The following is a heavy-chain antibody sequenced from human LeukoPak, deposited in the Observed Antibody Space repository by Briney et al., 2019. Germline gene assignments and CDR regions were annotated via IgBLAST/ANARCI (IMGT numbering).Heavy chain of an antibody. V-gene: IGHV3-21*01. Sequence: GGSLRLSCAASGFTFSSYTMSWVRQAPGKALEWVSSISGSSYHIYYADSVKGRFTISRDNANNLLYLQMNSLRAEDTAVYYCASGTIVGARGADNWGQGTLVTVSS. CDR1: GFTFSSYT. CDR3: ASGTIVGARGADN. CDR2: ISGSSYHI. D-gene: IGHD1-26*01. J-gene: IGHJ4*02.